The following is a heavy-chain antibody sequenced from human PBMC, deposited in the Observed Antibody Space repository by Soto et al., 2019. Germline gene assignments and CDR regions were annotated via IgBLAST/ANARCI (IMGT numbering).Heavy chain of an antibody. CDR1: GFTFSDYY. CDR2: ISSSGSTI. D-gene: IGHD4-17*01. J-gene: IGHJ4*02. CDR3: ARHGNTGVAY. V-gene: IGHV3-11*01. Sequence: PGGSLRLSCAASGFTFSDYYMSWIRQAPGKGLEWVSYISSSGSTIYYADSVKGRFTISADKSISTAYLQWSSLKASDTAMYYCARHGNTGVAYWGQGTLVTVSS.